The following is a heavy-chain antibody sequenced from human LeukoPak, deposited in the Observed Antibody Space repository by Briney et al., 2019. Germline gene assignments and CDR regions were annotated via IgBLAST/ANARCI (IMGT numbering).Heavy chain of an antibody. CDR1: GFTFSNYA. V-gene: IGHV3-23*01. CDR3: AKVRYSGYYFDY. D-gene: IGHD2-21*01. CDR2: ISGSGGST. Sequence: GGSLRLSCAAFGFTFSNYAMNWVRQAPGKGLEWVSGISGSGGSTYYADSVKGRFTISRDNYKNTLYLQMNSLRAEDTAVYYCAKVRYSGYYFDYWGQGTLVTVSS. J-gene: IGHJ4*02.